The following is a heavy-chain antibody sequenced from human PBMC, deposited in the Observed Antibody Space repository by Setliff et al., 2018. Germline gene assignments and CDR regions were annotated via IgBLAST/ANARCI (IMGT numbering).Heavy chain of an antibody. CDR2: IHRGVS. V-gene: IGHV3-66*01. CDR3: ARDLAD. Sequence: PGGSLRLSCAASGFTVSSNSISWVRQAPGKGPEWVSVIHRGVSHYADSVTGRFTISRDNSKNTLYLQMSSLRAEDTAVYYCARDLADWGQGTLVTVSS. CDR1: GFTVSSNS. J-gene: IGHJ4*02.